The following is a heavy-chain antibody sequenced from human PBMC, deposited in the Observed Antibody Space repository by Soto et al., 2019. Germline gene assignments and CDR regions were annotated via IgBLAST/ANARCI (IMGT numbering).Heavy chain of an antibody. D-gene: IGHD5-12*01. CDR1: GGTFSNDI. J-gene: IGHJ4*02. CDR3: ARDSPIGSTFSGYDAIDY. V-gene: IGHV1-69*08. CDR2: IIPLLDIA. Sequence: QVQLVQSGAEVKKPGSSVKVSCKTSGGTFSNDIITWVRQATGQGLEWMGRIIPLLDIANYAQKFQGRVTITADKSTGTAYMELNSLRSEDTAVYYCARDSPIGSTFSGYDAIDYWGQGTLVTVSS.